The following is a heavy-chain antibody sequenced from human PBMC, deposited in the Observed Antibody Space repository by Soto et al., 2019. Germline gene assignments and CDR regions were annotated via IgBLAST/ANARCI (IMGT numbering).Heavy chain of an antibody. J-gene: IGHJ4*02. CDR3: ARVNPGYSYVNY. CDR1: GFTFSSYW. V-gene: IGHV3-74*01. Sequence: EVQLVESGGGLVQPGGSLRLSCAASGFTFSSYWMLWVRQAPGKGLVWVSRINSDGSTTSYADSVKGRFTISRDNAKNTLYLQMNSLRAEDTAVYYCARVNPGYSYVNYWGXGTLVTVSS. D-gene: IGHD5-18*01. CDR2: INSDGSTT.